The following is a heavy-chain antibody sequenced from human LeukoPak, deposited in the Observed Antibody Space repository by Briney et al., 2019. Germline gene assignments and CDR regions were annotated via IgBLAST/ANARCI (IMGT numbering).Heavy chain of an antibody. CDR3: ARGLPGYSNAWNDH. CDR2: TNSDGSLP. CDR1: GFTFSRYW. V-gene: IGHV3-74*01. Sequence: GGSLRLSSAASGFTFSRYWMHWVRQAPGKGLVWVSRTNSDGSLPSYADSVKGRFTISRDNAKNTLYLQMNSLGVEHTAIYYCARGLPGYSNAWNDHWGQGIPVTVSS. J-gene: IGHJ5*02. D-gene: IGHD6-13*01.